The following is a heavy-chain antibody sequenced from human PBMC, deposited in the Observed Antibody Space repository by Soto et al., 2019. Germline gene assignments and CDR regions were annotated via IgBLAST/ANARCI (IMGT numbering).Heavy chain of an antibody. CDR3: VTLCGGSCYFGVDV. CDR1: GFTFSLYT. CDR2: ISSATSDI. V-gene: IGHV3-21*06. Sequence: PGGSLRLSSAASGFTFSLYTMTWVRQAPGKGLEWVASISSATSDIYYADSVRGRFTISRDNARNSHYLQMNSLTGEDTASYYCVTLCGGSCYFGVDVWGQGTTVTVSS. D-gene: IGHD2-15*01. J-gene: IGHJ6*02.